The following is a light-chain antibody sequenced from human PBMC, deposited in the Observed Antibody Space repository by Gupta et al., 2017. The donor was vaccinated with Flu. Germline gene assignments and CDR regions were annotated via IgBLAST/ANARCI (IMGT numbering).Light chain of an antibody. V-gene: IGKV1-39*01. Sequence: PFSLSASVGDRVTITCRASQSISSYLNWYQQKPGKAPKLLIYAASSVQSGVPSRFSGSGSGTDFTLTISRLQPEDFATYYCQQSDSTPLTFGGGTKVEIK. CDR2: AAS. CDR3: QQSDSTPLT. J-gene: IGKJ4*01. CDR1: QSISSY.